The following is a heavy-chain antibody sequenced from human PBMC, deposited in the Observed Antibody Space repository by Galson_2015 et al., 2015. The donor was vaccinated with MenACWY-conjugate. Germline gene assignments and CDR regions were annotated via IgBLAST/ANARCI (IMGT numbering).Heavy chain of an antibody. CDR1: GFTFDDKD. CDR3: AKSAEYSSGWYAVEY. CDR2: ISWESGSI. V-gene: IGHV3-9*01. J-gene: IGHJ4*02. D-gene: IGHD6-19*01. Sequence: SLRLSCAGSGFTFDDKDMHWVRQAPGKGLEWVSGISWESGSIDYADSVKGRFTISRDNAKNSLYLQISSLRAEDTALYYCAKSAEYSSGWYAVEYWGQGALVTVSS.